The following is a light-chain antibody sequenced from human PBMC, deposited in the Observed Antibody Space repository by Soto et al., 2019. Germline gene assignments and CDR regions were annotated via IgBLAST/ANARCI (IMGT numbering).Light chain of an antibody. CDR3: QQYNSYSPT. J-gene: IGKJ1*01. CDR1: QAINNW. CDR2: DVS. Sequence: DIQLTQSQSFVSASVGDTVTLTCLPSQAINNWLAWYQQKPGKAPKLLIFDVSTLQLGVPSRFSGSGSETEFTLTISGLQPGDSATYYCQQYNSYSPTFGQGTKVDI. V-gene: IGKV1-5*01.